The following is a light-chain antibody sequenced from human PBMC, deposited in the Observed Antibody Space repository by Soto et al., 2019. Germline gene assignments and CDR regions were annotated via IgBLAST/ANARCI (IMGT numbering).Light chain of an antibody. Sequence: EIVLTQSPGTLSLSPGERATLSCRASQSVGSSYLAWYQQKPGQAPRLLIYGASSRATGLPDRFSGSGCGTAFTLTIIRREPEDYAVNYCQQYDSSPWTFGQGTKVEIK. V-gene: IGKV3-20*01. J-gene: IGKJ1*01. CDR3: QQYDSSPWT. CDR1: QSVGSSY. CDR2: GAS.